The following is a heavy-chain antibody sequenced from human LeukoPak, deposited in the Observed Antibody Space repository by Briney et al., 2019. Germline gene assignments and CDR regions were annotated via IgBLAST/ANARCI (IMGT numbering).Heavy chain of an antibody. CDR2: ISAYNGNT. CDR1: GYTFSSYG. J-gene: IGHJ4*02. Sequence: ASVTVSWKASGYTFSSYGISWVRQAPGQGLEWMGWISAYNGNTNYAQKLQGRVTMTTDTSTSTAYMELRSLRSDDTAVYYCARVPRTSGTAATVDYWGQGTLVTVSS. CDR3: ARVPRTSGTAATVDY. D-gene: IGHD2-15*01. V-gene: IGHV1-18*01.